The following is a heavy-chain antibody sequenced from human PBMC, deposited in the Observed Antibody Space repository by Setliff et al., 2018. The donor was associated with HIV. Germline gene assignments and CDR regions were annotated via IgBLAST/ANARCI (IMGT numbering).Heavy chain of an antibody. CDR3: ARKLRPGHGMEV. J-gene: IGHJ6*02. Sequence: PGGSLRLSCAASGFTFNNYWMAWVRQAPGKGLEWVGNINQDGSEKNYVDSVKGRFSISRDNAENSLYLQMSSLRAEDTAVYYCARKLRPGHGMEVWGQGTTVTVSS. CDR1: GFTFNNYW. CDR2: INQDGSEK. D-gene: IGHD3-10*01. V-gene: IGHV3-7*01.